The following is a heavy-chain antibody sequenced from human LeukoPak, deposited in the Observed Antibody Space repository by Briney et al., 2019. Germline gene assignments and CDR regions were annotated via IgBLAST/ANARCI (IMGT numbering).Heavy chain of an antibody. CDR1: GFTFSSYE. V-gene: IGHV3-48*03. D-gene: IGHD2-21*01. J-gene: IGHJ4*02. CDR3: ARAEVIAIFDY. Sequence: QPGGSLRLSCAASGFTFSSYEMNWVRQAPGKGLEWVSYISSSGSTIYYADSVKGRFTISRDNSKNMLYLQMSSLRIEDTAVYYCARAEVIAIFDYWGQGTLVTVSS. CDR2: ISSSGSTI.